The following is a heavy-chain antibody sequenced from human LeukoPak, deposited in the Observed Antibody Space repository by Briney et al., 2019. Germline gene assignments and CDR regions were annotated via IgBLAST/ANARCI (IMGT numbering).Heavy chain of an antibody. J-gene: IGHJ3*02. V-gene: IGHV4-4*02. CDR3: ARGAGSTISNDAFDI. D-gene: IGHD2-15*01. CDR1: GGSISSSNW. Sequence: PSETLSLTCAVSGGSISSSNWWSWVRQPPGKGLEWIGEIYHSGSTNYNPSLKSRVTISVDKSKNQFSLKLSSVTAADTAFYYCARGAGSTISNDAFDIWGQGTMVTVSS. CDR2: IYHSGST.